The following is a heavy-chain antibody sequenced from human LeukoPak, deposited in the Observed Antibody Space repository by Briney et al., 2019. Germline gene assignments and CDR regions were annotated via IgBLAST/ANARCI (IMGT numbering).Heavy chain of an antibody. D-gene: IGHD5-12*01. V-gene: IGHV3-23*01. CDR3: AKGATLYYYYMDV. CDR2: ISGSGGST. CDR1: GFAFGSYA. Sequence: GGSLRLSCAVSGFAFGSYAMTWVRQAPGKGLEWVSVISGSGGSTYYADSVKGRFTISRDNSKNTLYLQMNSLRAEDTAVYYCAKGATLYYYYMDVWGKGTTVTVSS. J-gene: IGHJ6*03.